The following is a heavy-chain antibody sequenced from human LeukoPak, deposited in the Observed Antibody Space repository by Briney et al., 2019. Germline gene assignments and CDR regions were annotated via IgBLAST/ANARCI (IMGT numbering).Heavy chain of an antibody. CDR2: IIPIFGTA. D-gene: IGHD2-8*01. J-gene: IGHJ4*02. Sequence: SVKVSCKASGYTFTSYDINWVRQAPGQGLEWMGGIIPIFGTANYAQKFQGRVTITADESTSTAYMELSSLRSEDTAVYYCARVYGALFETPVFDYWGQGTLVTLSS. CDR3: ARVYGALFETPVFDY. V-gene: IGHV1-69*13. CDR1: GYTFTSYD.